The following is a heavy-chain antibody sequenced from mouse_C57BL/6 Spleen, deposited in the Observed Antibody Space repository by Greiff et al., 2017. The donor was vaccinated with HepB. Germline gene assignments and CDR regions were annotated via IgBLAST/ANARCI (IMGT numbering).Heavy chain of an antibody. CDR1: GYTFTDYY. V-gene: IGHV1-26*01. D-gene: IGHD2-5*01. Sequence: VQLQQSGPELVKPGASVKISCKASGYTFTDYYMNWVKQSHGKSLEWIGDINPNNGGTSYNQKFKGKATLTVDKSSSTAYMELRSLTSEDSAVYYCARKDYSNYNYAMDYWGQGTSVTVSS. CDR2: INPNNGGT. CDR3: ARKDYSNYNYAMDY. J-gene: IGHJ4*01.